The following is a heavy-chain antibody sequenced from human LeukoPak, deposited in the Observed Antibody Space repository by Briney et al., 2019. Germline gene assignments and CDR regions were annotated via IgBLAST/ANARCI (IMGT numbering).Heavy chain of an antibody. Sequence: GGSLRLSCAASEFTFSSYNMNWVRQAPGKGLEWVSGISWNSGSIGYADSVKGRFTISRDNAKNSLYLQMNSLRGEDMALYYCAKGLVGSSIADFFDYWGQGILVTVSS. CDR1: EFTFSSYN. D-gene: IGHD6-6*01. V-gene: IGHV3-9*03. J-gene: IGHJ4*02. CDR3: AKGLVGSSIADFFDY. CDR2: ISWNSGSI.